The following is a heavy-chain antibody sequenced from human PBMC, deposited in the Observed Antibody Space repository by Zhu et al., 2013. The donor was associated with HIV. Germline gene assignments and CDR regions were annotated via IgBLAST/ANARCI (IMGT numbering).Heavy chain of an antibody. Sequence: QVQLVQSGAEVKKPGSSVKVSCKASGGTFSSYAISWVRQAPGQGLEWMGGIIPIFGTANYAQKFQGRVTITADESTSTAYMELSSLRSEDTAVYYCARGGYNWNDAYGYYYYGMDVWGQGTTVTVSS. D-gene: IGHD1-1*01. CDR1: GGTFSSYA. V-gene: IGHV1-69*01. J-gene: IGHJ6*02. CDR2: IIPIFGTA. CDR3: ARGGYNWNDAYGYYYYGMDV.